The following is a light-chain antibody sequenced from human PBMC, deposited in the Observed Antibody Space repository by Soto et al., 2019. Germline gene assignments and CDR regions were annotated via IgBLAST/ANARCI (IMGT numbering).Light chain of an antibody. J-gene: IGLJ2*01. Sequence: QAVLTQPPSVSGAPGQTVTISCTGSSSNIGAGYDVHWYQQLPGTAPKLLIYGNYYRPSGVPDRFSGSKSGTSASLAITGVQAEDEADYYCQSYDNSPSFDVVCGGGTKLTVL. CDR3: QSYDNSPSFDVV. CDR1: SSNIGAGYD. CDR2: GNY. V-gene: IGLV1-40*01.